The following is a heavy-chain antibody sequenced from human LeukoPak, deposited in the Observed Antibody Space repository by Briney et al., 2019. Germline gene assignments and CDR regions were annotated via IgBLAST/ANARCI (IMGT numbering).Heavy chain of an antibody. J-gene: IGHJ5*02. Sequence: SETLSLTCTVSGGSISSSSYYWGWIRQPPGKGLEWIGSIYYSGSTYYNPSLKSRVTISVDTSKNQFSLKLSSVTAADTAVYYCGGAYYQGPLGGGGCSSSSCYVVVRYNWFGTSGQ. CDR2: IYYSGST. V-gene: IGHV4-39*07. CDR1: GGSISSSSYY. D-gene: IGHD2-2*01. CDR3: GGAYYQGPLGGGGCSSSSCYVVVRYNWFGT.